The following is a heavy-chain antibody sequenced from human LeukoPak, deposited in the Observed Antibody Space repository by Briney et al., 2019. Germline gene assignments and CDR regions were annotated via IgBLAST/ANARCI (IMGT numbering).Heavy chain of an antibody. Sequence: SETLSLTCTVSGVSISSYYWSWVRQPPGKGLEWLGYIYYSGSTNYNPSLKSRVTISVDTSKNPFSLKLSSVTAADTAVYYCARAGGSGSYSSFDCWGQGTLVTVSS. D-gene: IGHD3-10*01. CDR3: ARAGGSGSYSSFDC. J-gene: IGHJ4*02. V-gene: IGHV4-59*01. CDR1: GVSISSYY. CDR2: IYYSGST.